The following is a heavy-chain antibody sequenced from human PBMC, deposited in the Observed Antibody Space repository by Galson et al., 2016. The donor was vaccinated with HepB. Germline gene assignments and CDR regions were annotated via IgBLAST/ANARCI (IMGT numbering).Heavy chain of an antibody. D-gene: IGHD3-3*01. Sequence: SLRLSCAASGFTFSSFAISWVRQAPGKGLEWVSASSGDGIGAYYADSVKGRFTISRDNSKNTLYLQMNNLGAADTAVYYCARVTYDYLSRSYGKIDYWAQGTLVTVSS. CDR1: GFTFSSFA. CDR2: SSGDGIGA. CDR3: ARVTYDYLSRSYGKIDY. V-gene: IGHV3-23*01. J-gene: IGHJ4*02.